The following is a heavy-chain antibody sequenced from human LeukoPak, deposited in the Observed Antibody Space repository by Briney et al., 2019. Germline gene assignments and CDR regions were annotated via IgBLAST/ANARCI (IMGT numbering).Heavy chain of an antibody. Sequence: SETLSLTCTVSGGSIISYYWNWIRQPPGKGLEWIGYIHNSGSTNYNASLKSRVTMSVDTSKSQFSLKLSSVTAADTAVYYCARGSIPDYWGQGTLVTVSS. CDR1: GGSIISYY. J-gene: IGHJ4*02. CDR3: ARGSIPDY. V-gene: IGHV4-59*01. D-gene: IGHD1-26*01. CDR2: IHNSGST.